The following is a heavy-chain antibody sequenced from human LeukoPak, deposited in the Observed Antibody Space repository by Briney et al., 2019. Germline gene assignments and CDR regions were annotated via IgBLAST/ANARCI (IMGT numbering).Heavy chain of an antibody. Sequence: PSETLSLTCTVSGGSISSYYWSWIRQPPGKGLEWIGYIYCSGSTNYNPSLKSRVTISVDTSKNQFSVKLSSVTAADTAVYYCARDVSGWPPAPHFDYWGQGTLVTVSS. CDR3: ARDVSGWPPAPHFDY. CDR2: IYCSGST. D-gene: IGHD6-19*01. CDR1: GGSISSYY. V-gene: IGHV4-59*01. J-gene: IGHJ4*02.